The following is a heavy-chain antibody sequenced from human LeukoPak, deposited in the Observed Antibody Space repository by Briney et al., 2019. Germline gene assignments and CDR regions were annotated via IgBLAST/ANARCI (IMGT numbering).Heavy chain of an antibody. CDR2: IYPVNSDT. D-gene: IGHD1-1*01. CDR3: ARHLREGQLERRFDH. J-gene: IGHJ4*02. Sequence: GESLKISRKGSGYNFTNFWIGWVRQMPGKGLEWMGIIYPVNSDTRYSPSFQGQVTISADKSISTAYLQWSSLKASDTAMYYCARHLREGQLERRFDHWGQGTLVTVSS. V-gene: IGHV5-51*01. CDR1: GYNFTNFW.